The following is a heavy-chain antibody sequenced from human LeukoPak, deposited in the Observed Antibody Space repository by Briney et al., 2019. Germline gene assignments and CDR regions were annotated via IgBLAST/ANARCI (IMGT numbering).Heavy chain of an antibody. CDR3: TREDHSNYNY. Sequence: GGSLRLSCAASGFPFSSYWMAGVRQAPGRGLEWVASIKQDGGETFYVDSVKGRSTISRDNAKNSLYLQMNSLRAEDTAVYYCTREDHSNYNYWGQGTLVTVSS. CDR2: IKQDGGET. D-gene: IGHD4-11*01. V-gene: IGHV3-7*01. CDR1: GFPFSSYW. J-gene: IGHJ4*02.